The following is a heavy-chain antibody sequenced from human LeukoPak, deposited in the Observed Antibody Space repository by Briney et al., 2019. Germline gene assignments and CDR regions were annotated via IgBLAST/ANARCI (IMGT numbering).Heavy chain of an antibody. CDR2: ITASGGST. Sequence: GGSLRLSCASSGFTFNNYAMTWVRQAPGKGLEWVSSITASGGSTYCADSVKGRFTISGDNSKNTLYLQMSSLRAEDTAVYYCARDYPTSGIVTIFDYWGQGTLVTVSS. J-gene: IGHJ4*02. CDR3: ARDYPTSGIVTIFDY. D-gene: IGHD1-1*01. V-gene: IGHV3-23*01. CDR1: GFTFNNYA.